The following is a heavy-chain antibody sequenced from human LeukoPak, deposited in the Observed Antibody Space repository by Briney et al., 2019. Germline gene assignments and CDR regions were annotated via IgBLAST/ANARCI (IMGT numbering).Heavy chain of an antibody. Sequence: GGSLRLSCAASGFTFDDYGMSWVRQAPGKGLEWVSGINWNGGSTGYADSVKGRFTISRDNAKNSLYLQMNSLRAEDTALYYCARDQVRDYYDSSGSSGHWGQGTLLTVSS. CDR3: ARDQVRDYYDSSGSSGH. J-gene: IGHJ4*02. V-gene: IGHV3-20*04. CDR1: GFTFDDYG. CDR2: INWNGGST. D-gene: IGHD3-22*01.